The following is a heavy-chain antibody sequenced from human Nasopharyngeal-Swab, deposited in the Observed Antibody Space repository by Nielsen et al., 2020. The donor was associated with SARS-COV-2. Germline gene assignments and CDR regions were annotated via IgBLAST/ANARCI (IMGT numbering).Heavy chain of an antibody. J-gene: IGHJ6*02. CDR2: ISWNSGSI. Sequence: SLKISCAASGFTFDDYAMHWVWHAPGKGLEWVSGISWNSGSIGYADSVKGRFTISRDNAKNSLYLQMSSLRAEDTALYYCAKAREYSSNLYYYCGMDVWGQGTTVTVSS. CDR3: AKAREYSSNLYYYCGMDV. CDR1: GFTFDDYA. V-gene: IGHV3-9*01. D-gene: IGHD6-6*01.